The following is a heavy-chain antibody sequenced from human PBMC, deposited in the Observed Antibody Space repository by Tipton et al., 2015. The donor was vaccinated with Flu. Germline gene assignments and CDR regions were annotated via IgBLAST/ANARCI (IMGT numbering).Heavy chain of an antibody. J-gene: IGHJ4*02. V-gene: IGHV4-34*01. CDR2: INHSGST. CDR1: GGSFSGYY. CDR3: ARHFRSSLVFDY. Sequence: TLSLTCAVYGGSFSGYYWSWIRQPPGKGLEWIGEINHSGSTNYNPSLKSRVTISVDTSKNQFSLKLSSVTAADTAGYYCARHFRSSLVFDYWGQGTLVTVSS. D-gene: IGHD6-13*01.